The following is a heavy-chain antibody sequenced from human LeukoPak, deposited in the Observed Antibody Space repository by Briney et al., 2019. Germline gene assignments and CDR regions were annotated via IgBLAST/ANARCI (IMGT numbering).Heavy chain of an antibody. CDR2: INPNSGGT. Sequence: ASVKVSCKASGYTFTGYYMHWVRQAPGQGLEWMGWINPNSGGTNYAQKFQGRVTMTRDTSISTAYMELSRLRSDDTAVYYCARTSSSSEEYHYYYGMDVWGQGTTVTVSS. V-gene: IGHV1-2*02. CDR3: ARTSSSSEEYHYYYGMDV. CDR1: GYTFTGYY. D-gene: IGHD6-6*01. J-gene: IGHJ6*02.